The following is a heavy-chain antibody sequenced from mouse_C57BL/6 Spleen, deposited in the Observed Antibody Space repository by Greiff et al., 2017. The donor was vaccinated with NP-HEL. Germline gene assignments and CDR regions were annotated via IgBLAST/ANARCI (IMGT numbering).Heavy chain of an antibody. D-gene: IGHD3-2*02. CDR2: IWRGGST. J-gene: IGHJ4*01. V-gene: IGHV2-5*01. CDR1: GFSLTSYG. Sequence: QVQLQQSGPGLVQPSQSLSITCTVSGFSLTSYGVHWVRQSPGKGLEWLGVIWRGGSTDYNAAFMSRLSITKDNSKSQVFFKMNSLQADDTAIYYCAKGQLSRNYAMDYWGQGTSVTVSS. CDR3: AKGQLSRNYAMDY.